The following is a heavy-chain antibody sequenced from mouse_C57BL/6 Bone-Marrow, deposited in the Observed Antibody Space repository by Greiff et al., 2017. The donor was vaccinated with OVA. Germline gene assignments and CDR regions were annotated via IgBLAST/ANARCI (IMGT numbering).Heavy chain of an antibody. CDR3: ARLDAMDY. J-gene: IGHJ4*01. Sequence: DVQLVESGGGLVQPGGSLKLSCAASGFTFSDFYMYWIRQTPEKRLEWVAYISNGGGSNYYPDTVKGRFTISRDNAKNTLYLQMSRLKSEDTAMYYCARLDAMDYWGQGTSVTVSS. CDR2: ISNGGGSN. V-gene: IGHV5-12*01. CDR1: GFTFSDFY.